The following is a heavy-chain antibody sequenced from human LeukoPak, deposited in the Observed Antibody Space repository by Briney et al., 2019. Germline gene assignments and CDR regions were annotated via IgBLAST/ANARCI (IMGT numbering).Heavy chain of an antibody. Sequence: PGGSLRLSCAASGFSFSDYAILWGRQAPGKGLEWVAVISHDGGNKYYADSVKGRFTISRDNSKNTLYLQVDSLRAEDTAIYYCARHYHNHYFDYWGQGTLVTVSS. J-gene: IGHJ4*02. CDR1: GFSFSDYA. CDR3: ARHYHNHYFDY. CDR2: ISHDGGNK. D-gene: IGHD3-22*01. V-gene: IGHV3-30-3*01.